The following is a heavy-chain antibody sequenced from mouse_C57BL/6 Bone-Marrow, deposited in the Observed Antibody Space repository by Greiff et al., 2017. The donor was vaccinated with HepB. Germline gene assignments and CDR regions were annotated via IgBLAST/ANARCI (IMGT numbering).Heavy chain of an antibody. CDR3: TRDHEGYFDY. CDR2: ISSGGDYI. V-gene: IGHV5-9-1*02. Sequence: DVHLVESGAGLVKPGGSLKLSCAASGFTFSSYAMSWVRQTPEKRLEWVAYISSGGDYIYYADTVKGRFTISRDNARNTLYLQMSSLKSEDTAMYYCTRDHEGYFDYWGQGTTLTVSS. J-gene: IGHJ2*01. CDR1: GFTFSSYA.